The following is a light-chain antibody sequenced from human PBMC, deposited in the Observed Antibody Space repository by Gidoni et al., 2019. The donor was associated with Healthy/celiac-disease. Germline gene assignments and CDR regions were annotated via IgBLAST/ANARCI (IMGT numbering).Light chain of an antibody. CDR2: QAS. Sequence: DTQMTQSPSTLSASVGDRVTITCRASQSISSLLAWYQQKPGKAPKLLIYQASSLESGVPSRFSGSGSGTEFTLTISSLQLEDFATYDCQQYNSYSCSFGQXTKLEIK. CDR3: QQYNSYSCS. V-gene: IGKV1-5*03. J-gene: IGKJ2*04. CDR1: QSISSL.